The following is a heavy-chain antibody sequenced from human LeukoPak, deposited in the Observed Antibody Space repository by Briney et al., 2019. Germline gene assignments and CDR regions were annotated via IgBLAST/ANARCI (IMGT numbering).Heavy chain of an antibody. D-gene: IGHD2-2*01. CDR1: GFTFDDYA. V-gene: IGHV3-9*01. J-gene: IGHJ4*02. CDR3: AKAQRSTSWGYFDY. CDR2: ISWNSGSI. Sequence: SLRLSCAASGFTFDDYAMHWVRQAPGKGLEWVSGISWNSGSIGYADSVKGRFTISRDNAKNSLYLQMNSLRAEDTALYYCAKAQRSTSWGYFDYWGQGTLVTVSS.